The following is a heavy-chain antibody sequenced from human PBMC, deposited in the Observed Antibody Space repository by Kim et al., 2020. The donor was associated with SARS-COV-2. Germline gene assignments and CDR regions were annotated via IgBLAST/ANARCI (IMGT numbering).Heavy chain of an antibody. Sequence: GGSLRLSCAASGFTFDDYAMHWVRQAPGKGLEWVSGISWNSGSIGYADSVKGRFTISRDNAKNSLYLQMNSLRAEDTALYYRAKDPQGQQLVPGRFFDYWGQGTLVTVSS. CDR1: GFTFDDYA. D-gene: IGHD6-13*01. CDR2: ISWNSGSI. V-gene: IGHV3-9*01. CDR3: AKDPQGQQLVPGRFFDY. J-gene: IGHJ4*02.